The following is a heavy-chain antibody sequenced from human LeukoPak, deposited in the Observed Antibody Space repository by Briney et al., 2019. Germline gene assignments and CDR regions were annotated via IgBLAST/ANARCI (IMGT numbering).Heavy chain of an antibody. CDR3: ARDRHLGYMDV. J-gene: IGHJ6*03. Sequence: PGGSLRLSCAASGFTFSSYKMNWVRQAPGKGLEWVSYISSSGSTIYYADSVKGRFTITRDNAKNSLYLQMNSLRAEDTAVYYCARDRHLGYMDVWGTGTTVTISS. CDR2: ISSSGSTI. V-gene: IGHV3-48*03. CDR1: GFTFSSYK.